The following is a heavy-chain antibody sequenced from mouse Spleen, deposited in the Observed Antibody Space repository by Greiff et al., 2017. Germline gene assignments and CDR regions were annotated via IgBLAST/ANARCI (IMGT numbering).Heavy chain of an antibody. V-gene: IGHV2-4-1*01. J-gene: IGHJ3*01. CDR2: IWSDGST. CDR1: GFSLTNYA. Sequence: QVQLKELGPGLVAPSQSLSITCTVSGFSLTNYAVHWVRQSPGKGLEWLGVIWSDGSTDYNAAFISRLSISKDNSKSQVFFKMNSLQADDTAIYYCARKGGLNYSYFLPFAYWGQGTLVTVSA. D-gene: IGHD2-12*01. CDR3: ARKGGLNYSYFLPFAY.